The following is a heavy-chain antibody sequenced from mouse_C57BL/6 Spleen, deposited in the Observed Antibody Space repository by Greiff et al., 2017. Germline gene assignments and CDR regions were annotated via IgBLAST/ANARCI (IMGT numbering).Heavy chain of an antibody. Sequence: VQLKQSGPELVKPGASVKIPCKASGYTFTDYNMDWVKQSHGKSLEWIGDINPNNGGTIYNQKFKGKATLTVDKSSSTAYMELRSLTSEDTAVYYCARSPYYYGSSFDYWGQGTTLTVSS. CDR2: INPNNGGT. CDR1: GYTFTDYN. CDR3: ARSPYYYGSSFDY. D-gene: IGHD1-1*01. V-gene: IGHV1-18*01. J-gene: IGHJ2*01.